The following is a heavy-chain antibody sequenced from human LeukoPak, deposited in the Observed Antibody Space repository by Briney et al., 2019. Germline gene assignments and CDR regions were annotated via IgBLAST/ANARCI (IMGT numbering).Heavy chain of an antibody. Sequence: VASVKVSCKASGGTISSYAVNWVRQAPGQGFEWMGGIILQFGTTNYAQNFQGRLTITADESRSTVSMELNSLTSGDSAVYYCASKIRDYGSGTYYFDHWGQGTLVTVSS. V-gene: IGHV1-69*13. CDR2: IILQFGTT. CDR1: GGTISSYA. D-gene: IGHD3-10*01. J-gene: IGHJ4*02. CDR3: ASKIRDYGSGTYYFDH.